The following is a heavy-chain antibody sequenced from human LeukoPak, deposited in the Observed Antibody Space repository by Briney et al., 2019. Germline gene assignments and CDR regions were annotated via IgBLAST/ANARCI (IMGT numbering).Heavy chain of an antibody. J-gene: IGHJ3*02. D-gene: IGHD2-15*01. CDR2: ISYDGSNK. CDR3: ARDVGYCSSGSCYNDAFDI. V-gene: IGHV3-30-3*01. CDR1: GFTFSSYA. Sequence: PGGSLRLSCAASGFTFSSYAMHWVRQAPGKGLEWVAVISYDGSNKYYADSVKGRFTISRDNSKNTLYLQMNSLRAEDTALYHCARDVGYCSSGSCYNDAFDIWGQGTMVPVSS.